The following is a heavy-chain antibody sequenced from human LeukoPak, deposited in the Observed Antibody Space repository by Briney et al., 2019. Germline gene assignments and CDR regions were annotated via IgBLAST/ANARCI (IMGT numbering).Heavy chain of an antibody. V-gene: IGHV3-9*01. CDR3: AKGLYYDSSGYLGTFDY. CDR1: GFTFDDYA. D-gene: IGHD3-22*01. CDR2: ISWNSGSI. J-gene: IGHJ4*02. Sequence: GGSLRLSCAASGFTFDDYAMHWVRQAPGKGLEWVPGISWNSGSIGYADSVKGRFTISRDNAKNSLYLQMNSLRAGDTALYYCAKGLYYDSSGYLGTFDYWGQGTLVTVSS.